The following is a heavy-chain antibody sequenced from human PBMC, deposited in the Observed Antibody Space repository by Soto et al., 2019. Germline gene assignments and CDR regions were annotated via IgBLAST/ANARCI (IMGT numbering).Heavy chain of an antibody. D-gene: IGHD4-17*01. CDR2: ISWNSGSG. CDR1: GFTFDEYA. V-gene: IGHV3-9*01. Sequence: EVQLVASGGGLVQPGGSLRLSCAVSGFTFDEYAMHWVRQAPGKGLEWVSGISWNSGSGGYANSVKGRFTISRDNAKNSLYLQLNSLRAEDTALYYCAKDTLYGGNYYYYYMDVWGQGTAVTVSS. CDR3: AKDTLYGGNYYYYYMDV. J-gene: IGHJ6*03.